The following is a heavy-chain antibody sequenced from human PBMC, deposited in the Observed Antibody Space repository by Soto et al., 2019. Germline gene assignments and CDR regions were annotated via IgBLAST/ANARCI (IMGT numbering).Heavy chain of an antibody. D-gene: IGHD5-18*01. CDR2: ISSSSSYI. J-gene: IGHJ3*02. Sequence: PGGSLRLSCAASGFTFSSYSMNWVRQAPGKGLEWVSSISSSSSYIYYADSVKGRFTISRDNAKNSLYLQMNSLRAEDTAVYYCASLQLWLTPDAFDIWGQGTMVTVSS. CDR3: ASLQLWLTPDAFDI. CDR1: GFTFSSYS. V-gene: IGHV3-21*01.